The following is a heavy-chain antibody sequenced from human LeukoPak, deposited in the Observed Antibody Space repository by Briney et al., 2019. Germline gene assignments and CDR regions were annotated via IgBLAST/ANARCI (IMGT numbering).Heavy chain of an antibody. CDR1: GFAFSFYA. V-gene: IGHV3-23*01. D-gene: IGHD6-19*01. J-gene: IGHJ5*01. CDR2: INANRGTT. CDR3: AKPISGGLAVTADWFHP. Sequence: GGSLRLSCAASGFAFSFYAISWLRQPPGKGLEWVSTINANRGTTSYAASVRGRFTISRDNSKNTLYLQVNTLRADDTATYYCAKPISGGLAVTADWFHPWGQGTLVVVSS.